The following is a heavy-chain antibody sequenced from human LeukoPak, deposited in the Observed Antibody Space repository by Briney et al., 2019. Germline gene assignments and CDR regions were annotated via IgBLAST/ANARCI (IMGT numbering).Heavy chain of an antibody. J-gene: IGHJ6*04. CDR2: INHSGST. Sequence: SETLSLTCAVYGGSFSGYYWSWIRQPPGKGREWIGEINHSGSTNYNPSLKSRVTISVDTSKNQFSLKLTSVTAADTAVYYCAGEGIVVLPAAPLDVWGKGTTVTVSS. CDR1: GGSFSGYY. CDR3: AGEGIVVLPAAPLDV. V-gene: IGHV4-34*01. D-gene: IGHD2-2*01.